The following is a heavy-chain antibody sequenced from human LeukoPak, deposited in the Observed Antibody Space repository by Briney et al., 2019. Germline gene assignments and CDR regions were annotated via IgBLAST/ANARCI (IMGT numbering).Heavy chain of an antibody. CDR3: AREGYYYDSSGYPTYYYYYYMDV. V-gene: IGHV1-18*01. D-gene: IGHD3-22*01. CDR1: GYIFTNYG. J-gene: IGHJ6*03. Sequence: ASVKVSCKASGYIFTNYGISWVRQAPGQGLEWMGWISAYNGNTNYAQKLQGRVTMTTDTSISTAYMELSSLRSEDTAVYYCAREGYYYDSSGYPTYYYYYYMDVWGKGTTVTISS. CDR2: ISAYNGNT.